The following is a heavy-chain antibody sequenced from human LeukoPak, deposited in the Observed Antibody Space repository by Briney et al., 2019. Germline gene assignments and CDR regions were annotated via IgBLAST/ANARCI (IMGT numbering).Heavy chain of an antibody. CDR3: ARGAPTVTPTPFDY. J-gene: IGHJ4*02. Sequence: GGSLRLSCAVSGFTFSTYEMNWVRQAPGKGLEWVSYISSSGSTIFDADSVKGRLTISRDNAKNSLYLQMNSLRAEDTAVYYCARGAPTVTPTPFDYWGQGTLVTVSS. V-gene: IGHV3-48*03. D-gene: IGHD4-17*01. CDR2: ISSSGSTI. CDR1: GFTFSTYE.